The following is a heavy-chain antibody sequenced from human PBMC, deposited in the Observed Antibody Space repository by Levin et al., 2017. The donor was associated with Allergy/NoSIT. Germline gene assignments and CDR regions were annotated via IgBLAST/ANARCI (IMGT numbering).Heavy chain of an antibody. CDR3: ARDVPHNAFDI. J-gene: IGHJ3*02. Sequence: ASVKVSCKASGYTFITYYLHWVRQAPGQGLEWMGVMSPSDGSTSYAQKFQGRVTMTKDTSTSTLYMELSSLRSEDTAIYYCARDVPHNAFDIWGQGTMVTVSS. CDR2: MSPSDGST. D-gene: IGHD6-6*01. V-gene: IGHV1-46*01. CDR1: GYTFITYY.